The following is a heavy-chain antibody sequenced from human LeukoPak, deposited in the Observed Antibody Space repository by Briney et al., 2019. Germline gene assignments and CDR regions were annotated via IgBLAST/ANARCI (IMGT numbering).Heavy chain of an antibody. D-gene: IGHD2-15*01. CDR2: IIPIFGTA. CDR1: GGTFSSYA. Sequence: GASVTVSCKASGGTFSSYAISWVRQAPGQGLEWMGGIIPIFGTANYAQKFRGRVTITADESTSTAYMELSSLRSEDTAVYYCARGIREAATLDYFDYWGQGTLVTVSS. CDR3: ARGIREAATLDYFDY. V-gene: IGHV1-69*13. J-gene: IGHJ4*02.